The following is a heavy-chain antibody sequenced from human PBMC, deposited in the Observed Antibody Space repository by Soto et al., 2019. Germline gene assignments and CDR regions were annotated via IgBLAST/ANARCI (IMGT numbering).Heavy chain of an antibody. D-gene: IGHD3-22*01. CDR3: ARVAYYYDSSGYFY. V-gene: IGHV3-53*01. J-gene: IGHJ4*02. Sequence: WGSLRLSCAASGFTVSSNYMSWVRQAPGKGLEWVSVIYSGGSTYYADSVKGRFTISRDNSKNTLYLQMNSLRAEDTAVYYCARVAYYYDSSGYFYWGQGTLVTVSS. CDR1: GFTVSSNY. CDR2: IYSGGST.